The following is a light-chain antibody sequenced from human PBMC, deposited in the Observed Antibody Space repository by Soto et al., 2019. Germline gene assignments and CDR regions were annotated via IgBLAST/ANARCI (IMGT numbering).Light chain of an antibody. CDR3: CSYAGSYTWV. V-gene: IGLV2-11*01. CDR2: DVN. J-gene: IGLJ3*02. CDR1: SSDVGGYNY. Sequence: QSALTQPRSVSGSPGQSVTISCTGTSSDVGGYNYVSWYQQHPGKAPKLMIYDVNQRPSGVPDRFSGSKSGNTASLTISWLQAEDEADYYCCSYAGSYTWVFGGGTKLTVL.